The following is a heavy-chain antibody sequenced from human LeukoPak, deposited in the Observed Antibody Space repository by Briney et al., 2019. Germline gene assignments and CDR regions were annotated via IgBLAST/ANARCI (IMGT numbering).Heavy chain of an antibody. J-gene: IGHJ5*02. CDR3: ARDRGDRLLWFGDAQNAGLWFDP. D-gene: IGHD3-10*01. Sequence: GGSLRLSCAASGFTFSSYSMNWVRQAPGKGLEWVSSISSSSSYIYYADSVKGRFTISRDNAKNSLYLQMNSLRAEDTAVYYCARDRGDRLLWFGDAQNAGLWFDPWGQGTLVTVSS. CDR2: ISSSSSYI. V-gene: IGHV3-21*01. CDR1: GFTFSSYS.